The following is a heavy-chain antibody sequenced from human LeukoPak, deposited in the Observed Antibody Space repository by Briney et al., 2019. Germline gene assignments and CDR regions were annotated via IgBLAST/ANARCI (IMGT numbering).Heavy chain of an antibody. CDR2: ISSSSSYT. CDR3: ARNHYDILTGYCYDY. V-gene: IGHV3-11*06. CDR1: EFTFSDYY. Sequence: GGSLRRSCAASEFTFSDYYMSWIRQAPGKGLEWVSYISSSSSYTNYADSVKGRFTISRDNAKNSLYLQMNSLRAEDTAVYYCARNHYDILTGYCYDYWGQGTLVTVSS. J-gene: IGHJ4*02. D-gene: IGHD3-9*01.